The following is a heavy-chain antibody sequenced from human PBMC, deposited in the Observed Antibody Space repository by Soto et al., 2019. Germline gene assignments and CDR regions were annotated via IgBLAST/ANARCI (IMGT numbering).Heavy chain of an antibody. CDR3: ARDCKWELPFPGSFDP. D-gene: IGHD1-26*01. Sequence: ASVKVSCKASGGTFSSYAISWVRQAPGQGLEWMGGIIPIFGTANYAQKFQGRVTITADESTSTAYMELSSLRSEDTAVYYCARDCKWELPFPGSFDPWGQGTLVTVS. J-gene: IGHJ5*02. V-gene: IGHV1-69*13. CDR1: GGTFSSYA. CDR2: IIPIFGTA.